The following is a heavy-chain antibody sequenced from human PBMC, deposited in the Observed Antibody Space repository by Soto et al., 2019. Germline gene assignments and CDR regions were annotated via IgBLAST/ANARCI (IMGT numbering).Heavy chain of an antibody. V-gene: IGHV1-18*01. CDR3: ARDFAGCLNDAFDF. CDR2: ISAYNGNT. J-gene: IGHJ3*01. Sequence: ASVKVSCKASGYTFTSYGISWVRQAPGQGLEWMGWISAYNGNTKYLRELRGRLTITTDTSTSTAYRELRSLKSVDAAVFYCARDFAGCLNDAFDFWGQGTMVTVSS. CDR1: GYTFTSYG. D-gene: IGHD3-16*01.